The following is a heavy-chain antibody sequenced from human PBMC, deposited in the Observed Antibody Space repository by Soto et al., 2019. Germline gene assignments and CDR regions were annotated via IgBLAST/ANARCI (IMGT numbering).Heavy chain of an antibody. V-gene: IGHV3-30*03. D-gene: IGHD3-10*01. CDR1: GFTFSSYG. J-gene: IGHJ6*02. Sequence: GGSLRLSCAASGFTFSSYGMHWVRQAPGKGLEWVAVISYDGSNKYYAESVRGRFSISRDNSQNTLFLQMKRLTVDDTAIYYCAAPRDEYGSGVSWFTYGMDIWGQGTTVTVSS. CDR2: ISYDGSNK. CDR3: AAPRDEYGSGVSWFTYGMDI.